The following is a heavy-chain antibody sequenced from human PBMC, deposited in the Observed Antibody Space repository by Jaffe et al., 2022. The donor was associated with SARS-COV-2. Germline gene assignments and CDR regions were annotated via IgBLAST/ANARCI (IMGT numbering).Heavy chain of an antibody. CDR3: AREGGKQQLERSNWFDP. D-gene: IGHD6-13*01. J-gene: IGHJ5*02. V-gene: IGHV1-46*01. Sequence: QVQLAQSGAEVKKPGTSVKVSCKASGYTFTSYYMNWVRQAPGQGLEWMGMINPGGGSTSYAQKFQGRVTMTRDTSTSTVYMELSSLRSADTAVYYCAREGGKQQLERSNWFDPWGQGTLVTVSS. CDR1: GYTFTSYY. CDR2: INPGGGST.